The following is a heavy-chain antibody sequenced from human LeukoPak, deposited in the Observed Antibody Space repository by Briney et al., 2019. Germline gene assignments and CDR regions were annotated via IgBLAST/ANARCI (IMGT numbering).Heavy chain of an antibody. D-gene: IGHD3-22*01. Sequence: ASVTVSCKASGYTFTSYDINWVRQAPGQGLEWMGWMNSNSGNTGYAQKFQGRVTMTRSTSISTAYMELSSLRSEDTAVYYCARLNYYDSSGYYYGYRYWGQGTLVTVSS. CDR1: GYTFTSYD. V-gene: IGHV1-8*01. J-gene: IGHJ4*02. CDR2: MNSNSGNT. CDR3: ARLNYYDSSGYYYGYRY.